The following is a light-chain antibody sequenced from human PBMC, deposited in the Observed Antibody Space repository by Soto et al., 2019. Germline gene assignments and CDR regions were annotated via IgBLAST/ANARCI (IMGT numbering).Light chain of an antibody. CDR1: SSDVGAYNY. Sequence: QSALTQPASVSGSPGQSIIISCTGTSSDVGAYNYVSWYQQHPGKVPKLIIYEVSNRPSGVSHRFSASKSGNTASLVISGLQAEDEADYHCSSYKSSSTLVFGTGTKLTVL. V-gene: IGLV2-14*01. J-gene: IGLJ1*01. CDR3: SSYKSSSTLV. CDR2: EVS.